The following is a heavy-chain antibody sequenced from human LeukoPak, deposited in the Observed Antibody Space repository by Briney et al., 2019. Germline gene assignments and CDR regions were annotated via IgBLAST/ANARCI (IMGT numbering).Heavy chain of an antibody. CDR2: INHSGST. D-gene: IGHD6-19*01. CDR3: ARRTYSSGWYIFDYFDY. Sequence: SETLSLTCAVYGGSFSGYYWSWIRQPPGKGLEWIGEINHSGSTNYNPSLKSRVTISVDTSKNQFSLRLSSVTAADTAVYYCARRTYSSGWYIFDYFDYWGQGTLVTVSS. CDR1: GGSFSGYY. J-gene: IGHJ4*02. V-gene: IGHV4-34*01.